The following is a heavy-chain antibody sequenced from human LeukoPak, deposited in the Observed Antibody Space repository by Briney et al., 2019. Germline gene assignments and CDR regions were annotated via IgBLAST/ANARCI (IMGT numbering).Heavy chain of an antibody. D-gene: IGHD3-22*01. V-gene: IGHV3-30*04. Sequence: GRSLRLSCAASGFTFSSYAMHWVRQAPGKGLEWVAVISYDGSNKYYADSVKGRFTISRDNSKNTLYLQMNSLRAEDTALYYCVYDSSGYYYGYFDYWGQGTLVTVSS. CDR2: ISYDGSNK. J-gene: IGHJ4*02. CDR3: VYDSSGYYYGYFDY. CDR1: GFTFSSYA.